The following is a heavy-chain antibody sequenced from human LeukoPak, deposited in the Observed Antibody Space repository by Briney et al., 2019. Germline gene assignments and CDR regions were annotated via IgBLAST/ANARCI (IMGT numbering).Heavy chain of an antibody. D-gene: IGHD5-12*01. Sequence: QPGGSLRLSCAASGFTFSSYGMHWVRQAPGKGLEWVAVISYNGSNKYYADSVKGRFTISRDNSKNTLYLQMNSLRAEDTAVYYCAEDFPLGGYAFDYWGQGTLVTVSS. CDR3: AEDFPLGGYAFDY. J-gene: IGHJ4*02. CDR1: GFTFSSYG. V-gene: IGHV3-30*18. CDR2: ISYNGSNK.